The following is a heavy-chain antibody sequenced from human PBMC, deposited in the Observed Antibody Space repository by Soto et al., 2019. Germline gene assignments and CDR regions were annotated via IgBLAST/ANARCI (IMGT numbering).Heavy chain of an antibody. V-gene: IGHV3-23*01. CDR1: GFPFNSYA. CDR3: ARRGPGTYFDY. CDR2: ISGSGDST. J-gene: IGHJ4*02. Sequence: AGSLRLSCAASGFPFNSYAMNWVRQAPGKGLEWVSVISGSGDSTYYADSVKGRFTISRDNSKNTLYLQMNSLRTEDTAVYYCARRGPGTYFDYWGQGTLVTVS. D-gene: IGHD6-13*01.